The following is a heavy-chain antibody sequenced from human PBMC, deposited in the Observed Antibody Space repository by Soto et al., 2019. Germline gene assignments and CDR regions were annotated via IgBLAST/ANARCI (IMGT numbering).Heavy chain of an antibody. CDR2: IYYSGST. Sequence: SETLSLTCTVSGGSISSGGYYWSWIRQHPGKGLEWIGYIYYSGSTYYNPSLRSRVTISVDTSKNQFSLKLSSVTAADTAVYYCARAGYSAMYSSGWYGDWFDPWGQGTLVTVSS. CDR1: GGSISSGGYY. D-gene: IGHD6-19*01. V-gene: IGHV4-31*03. CDR3: ARAGYSAMYSSGWYGDWFDP. J-gene: IGHJ5*02.